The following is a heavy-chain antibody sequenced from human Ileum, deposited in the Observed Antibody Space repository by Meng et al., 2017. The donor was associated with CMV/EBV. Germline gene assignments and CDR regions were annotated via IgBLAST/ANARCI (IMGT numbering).Heavy chain of an antibody. CDR1: GYSFANYW. CDR3: AKLDEYSSSSIFNYFYGMDV. J-gene: IGHJ6*02. CDR2: IYPGDSYT. V-gene: IGHV5-51*07. Sequence: GESLKISCKGSGYSFANYWIAWVHQMPGKGLEWVGIIYPGDSYTRYSPSFQGQVTISADKSISTAYLQWSSLKASDTAMYYCAKLDEYSSSSIFNYFYGMDVWGQGTTVTVSS. D-gene: IGHD6-6*01.